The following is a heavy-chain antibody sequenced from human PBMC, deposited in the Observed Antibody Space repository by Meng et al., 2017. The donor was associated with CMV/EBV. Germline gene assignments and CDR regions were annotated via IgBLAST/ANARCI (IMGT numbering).Heavy chain of an antibody. CDR2: IIPVFETA. CDR3: ARGGDSWYSDY. Sequence: QAHLCQPGAELKNPRSSLRVSRKTSGGTFSTFAISWVRQAPGEGLEWMGGIIPVFETANYAESFQDRVTITADDSTTTAYMELSSLRADDTALYFCARGGDSWYSDYWGQGTLVTVSS. J-gene: IGHJ4*02. CDR1: GGTFSTFA. V-gene: IGHV1-69*12. D-gene: IGHD1-26*01.